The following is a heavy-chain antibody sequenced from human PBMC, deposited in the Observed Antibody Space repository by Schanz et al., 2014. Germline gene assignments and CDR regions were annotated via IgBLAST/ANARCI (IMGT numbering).Heavy chain of an antibody. Sequence: QVQLVESGGGVVQPGTSLRLSCAASGFTFRGHAMHWVRQAPGQGREKVAVTSTDGTKTYYAASVRGRFTISRDNSKNTVYLQMNSLRSEDTAVYYCVKDLQRELLRDDHYYGMDVWGQGTTVTVSS. CDR3: VKDLQRELLRDDHYYGMDV. D-gene: IGHD1-26*01. CDR2: TSTDGTKT. CDR1: GFTFRGHA. V-gene: IGHV3-30*04. J-gene: IGHJ6*02.